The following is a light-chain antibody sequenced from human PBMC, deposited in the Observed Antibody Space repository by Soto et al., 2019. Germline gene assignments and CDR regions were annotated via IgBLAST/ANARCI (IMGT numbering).Light chain of an antibody. CDR1: QSVCSN. J-gene: IGKJ1*01. V-gene: IGKV3-15*01. CDR3: QQYNNWPPT. Sequence: EILITQSPATLSVSPGEGATLSCRASQSVCSNLVWYQQTPGQPPRLLIYGASTRDTGIPARFSGRGSGTEFTLAISGLQSEDFSVYSCQQYNNWPPTFGQGTKVDI. CDR2: GAS.